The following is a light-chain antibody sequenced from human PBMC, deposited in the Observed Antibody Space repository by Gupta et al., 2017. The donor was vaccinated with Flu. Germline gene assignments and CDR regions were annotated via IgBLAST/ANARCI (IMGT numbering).Light chain of an antibody. Sequence: EIVLTQSTGTLSLSPGKRATLSCRASRNVTSNFSACYQKTPGQPPSLLISEASYSTTSTPDRFSGSWSGTYFTPTISILSPGDAAVYYCQQFGSIPFTFGPGTKVDIK. V-gene: IGKV3-20*01. CDR3: QQFGSIPFT. CDR1: RNVTSNF. J-gene: IGKJ3*01. CDR2: EAS.